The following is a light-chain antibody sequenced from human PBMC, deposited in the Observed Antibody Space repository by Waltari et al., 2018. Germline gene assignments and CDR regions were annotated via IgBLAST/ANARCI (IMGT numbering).Light chain of an antibody. CDR3: CSYAGSSRHWV. J-gene: IGLJ3*02. Sequence: QSALTQPASVSVSHGQSITIPCTGTSSDVGSYNLVSWYQQHPGKAPKLMIYEGSKRPSGVSNRFSGAKSGNTASLTISGLQAEDEAEYYCCSYAGSSRHWVFGGGTKLTVL. V-gene: IGLV2-23*01. CDR1: SSDVGSYNL. CDR2: EGS.